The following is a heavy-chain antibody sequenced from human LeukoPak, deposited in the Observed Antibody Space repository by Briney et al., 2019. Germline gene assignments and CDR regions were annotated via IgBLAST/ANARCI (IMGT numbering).Heavy chain of an antibody. CDR2: ICNSGNSI. V-gene: IGHV3-48*03. D-gene: IGHD6-25*01. CDR3: ARDRTTAAGMPYYFDY. J-gene: IGHJ4*02. CDR1: GFPFSSSN. Sequence: GGALRLSCEAPGFPFSSSNMYWVRQGPGKGLEWVSIICNSGNSIFYADSVKGRFTISRDNDKNSLYLQMNSLRAEDTAIYYCARDRTTAAGMPYYFDYWGQGTLITVSS.